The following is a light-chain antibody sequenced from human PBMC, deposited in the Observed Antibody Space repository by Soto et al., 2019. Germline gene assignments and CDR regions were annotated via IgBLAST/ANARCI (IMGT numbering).Light chain of an antibody. V-gene: IGKV3-20*01. CDR1: QRVSRRD. CDR2: ATS. Sequence: PGERATLSCRASQRVSRRDFAWYQQKPGQAPRLLIYATSSRAAGIPDRFSGSGSGTDFTLTISRLEPEDFAVYYCQQYDNSPGYTFGQGTKLEIK. J-gene: IGKJ2*01. CDR3: QQYDNSPGYT.